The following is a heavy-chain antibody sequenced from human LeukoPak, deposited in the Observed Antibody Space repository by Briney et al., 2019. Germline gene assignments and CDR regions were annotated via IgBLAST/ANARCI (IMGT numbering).Heavy chain of an antibody. J-gene: IGHJ5*02. D-gene: IGHD3-10*01. CDR2: IYYSGST. V-gene: IGHV4-39*07. CDR3: ARDLMVRGVIMGWFDP. CDR1: GGSISSSSYY. Sequence: SETLSLTCTVSGGSISSSSYYWGWIRQPPGKGLEWIGSIYYSGSTYYNPSLKSRVTISVDTSKNQFSLKLSSVTAADTAVYYCARDLMVRGVIMGWFDPWGQGTLVTVSS.